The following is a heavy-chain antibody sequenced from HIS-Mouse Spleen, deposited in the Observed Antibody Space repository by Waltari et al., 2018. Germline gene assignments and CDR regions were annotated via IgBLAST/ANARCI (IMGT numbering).Heavy chain of an antibody. Sequence: QVQLVQSGAAVKKPGASVTVSCKASGYTFTGYYMHWVRQAPGQGPAGMGWINTNSGGKNDAQKLQGRVTMTRDTSISTAYMELSRLRSDDTAVYYCARVSHNWNYETAFDIWGQGTMVTVSS. CDR3: ARVSHNWNYETAFDI. V-gene: IGHV1-2*02. CDR2: INTNSGGK. D-gene: IGHD1-7*01. CDR1: GYTFTGYY. J-gene: IGHJ3*02.